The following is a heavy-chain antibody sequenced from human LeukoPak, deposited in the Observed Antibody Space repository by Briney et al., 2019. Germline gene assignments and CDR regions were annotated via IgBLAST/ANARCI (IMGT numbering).Heavy chain of an antibody. CDR3: ASSKESEGIDY. CDR2: FDPEDGET. CDR1: GYTLTELS. D-gene: IGHD3-10*01. J-gene: IGHJ4*02. Sequence: ASVKVSCKVSGYTLTELSMHWVRQAPAKGLEWMGGFDPEDGETIYAQKFQGRVTMTEDTSTDTAYMELSRLRSDDTAVYYCASSKESEGIDYWGQGTLVTVSS. V-gene: IGHV1-24*01.